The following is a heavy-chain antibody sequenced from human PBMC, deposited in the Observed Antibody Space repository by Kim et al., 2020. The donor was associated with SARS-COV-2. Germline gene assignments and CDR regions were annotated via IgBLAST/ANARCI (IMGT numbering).Heavy chain of an antibody. CDR2: INSNNGDT. V-gene: IGHV1-2*02. CDR3: AKEAQNYFDF. J-gene: IGHJ4*02. Sequence: ASVKVSCKASGYTFTGYYMHWVRQAPGQWLEWMGWINSNNGDTKYAQKFQGRVTMTRDTSITTAYMELRRLTSDDTAVYYCAKEAQNYFDFWGQGTLITVSS. CDR1: GYTFTGYY.